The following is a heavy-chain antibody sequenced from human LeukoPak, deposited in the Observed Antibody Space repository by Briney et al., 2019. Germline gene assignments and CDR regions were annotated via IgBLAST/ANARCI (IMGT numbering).Heavy chain of an antibody. J-gene: IGHJ6*03. CDR1: GYTFTGYY. CDR3: ARDGPGVVVEAAKSLSYYYYMDV. Sequence: GASVKVSCKASGYTFTGYYMHWVRQAPGQGLEWMGRINPNSGGTNYAQKFQGRVTMTRDTSISTAYMELSRLRSDDTAVYYCARDGPGVVVEAAKSLSYYYYMDVWGKGTTVTVSS. V-gene: IGHV1-2*06. D-gene: IGHD2-15*01. CDR2: INPNSGGT.